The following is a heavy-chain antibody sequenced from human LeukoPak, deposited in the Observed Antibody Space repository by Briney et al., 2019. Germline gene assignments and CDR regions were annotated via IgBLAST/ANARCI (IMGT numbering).Heavy chain of an antibody. Sequence: PGGSLRLSCAASGFTFSSYWMHWVRQAPGKGLVWVSHINSDGSSTKYADSVKGRFTISRANAKNSLFLQMNSLRAEDTAVYYCARDPGGIAVPGLGFAFDIWGQGTIVT. CDR1: GFTFSSYW. CDR2: INSDGSST. V-gene: IGHV3-74*03. J-gene: IGHJ3*02. CDR3: ARDPGGIAVPGLGFAFDI. D-gene: IGHD6-19*01.